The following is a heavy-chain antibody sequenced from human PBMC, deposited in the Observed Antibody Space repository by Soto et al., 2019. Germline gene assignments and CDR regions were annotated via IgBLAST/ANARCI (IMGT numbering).Heavy chain of an antibody. CDR1: GFTFSSYW. CDR3: ARYDILTDSNREIFDY. V-gene: IGHV3-7*05. J-gene: IGHJ4*02. D-gene: IGHD3-9*01. Sequence: GGSLRLSCAASGFTFSSYWMSWVRQAPGKGLEWVANIKQDGSEKYYVDSVKGRFTISRDNAKNSLYLQMNSLRAEDTAVYYCARYDILTDSNREIFDYWGQGTLVTVSS. CDR2: IKQDGSEK.